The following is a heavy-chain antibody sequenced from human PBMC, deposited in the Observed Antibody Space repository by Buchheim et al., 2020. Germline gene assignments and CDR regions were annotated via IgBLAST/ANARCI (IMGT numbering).Heavy chain of an antibody. CDR1: GFTFSSYG. CDR2: IWYDGNNK. J-gene: IGHJ4*02. D-gene: IGHD6-19*01. CDR3: ARLGSGWYCDY. Sequence: QVQLVESGGGVVQPGRSLRLSCAASGFTFSSYGMHWVRQAPGKGLEWVAVIWYDGNNKYYADSVKGRFTISKDNSKNMLYLQMNSLRAEDTAEYYCARLGSGWYCDYWGQGTL. V-gene: IGHV3-33*01.